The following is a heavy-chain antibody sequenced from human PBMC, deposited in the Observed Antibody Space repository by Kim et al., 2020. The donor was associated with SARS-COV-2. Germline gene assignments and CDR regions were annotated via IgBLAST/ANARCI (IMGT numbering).Heavy chain of an antibody. D-gene: IGHD5-12*01. V-gene: IGHV3-15*01. CDR3: TTDGVGYSGYGGGVDALDI. CDR1: GFTFSNAW. Sequence: GGSLRLSCAASGFTFSNAWMSWVRQAPGKGLEWVGRIKSKTDGGTTDYAAPVKGRFTISRDDSKNTLYLQMNSLKTEDTAVYYCTTDGVGYSGYGGGVDALDIWGQGTMVTVSS. CDR2: IKSKTDGGTT. J-gene: IGHJ3*02.